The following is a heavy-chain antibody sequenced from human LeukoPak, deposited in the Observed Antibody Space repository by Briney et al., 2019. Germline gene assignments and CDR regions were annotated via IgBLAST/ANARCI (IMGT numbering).Heavy chain of an antibody. CDR1: GYTFTSYD. J-gene: IGHJ4*02. V-gene: IGHV1-8*01. Sequence: ASVKVSCKASGYTFTSYDINWVRQATGQGLEWMGWMNTNSGNTGYAQKFQGRVTMTRNTSISTAYMELSSLRSEDTAVYYCARGGFSYDFWSGYLYYFDYWGQGTLGTVSS. D-gene: IGHD3-3*01. CDR2: MNTNSGNT. CDR3: ARGGFSYDFWSGYLYYFDY.